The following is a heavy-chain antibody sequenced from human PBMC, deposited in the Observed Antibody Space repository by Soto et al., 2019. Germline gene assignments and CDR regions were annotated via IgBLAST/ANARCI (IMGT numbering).Heavy chain of an antibody. CDR3: AREFGAYSGYDFARPVFDY. V-gene: IGHV4-39*02. Sequence: SETLYLTCTVSGGSIRSSSYYWGWIRQPPGNGLEWIGSIYYSGSTYYNPSLKSRVTISVDTSKNQFSLKLSSVTAADTAVYYCAREFGAYSGYDFARPVFDYWGQGTLVTVSS. J-gene: IGHJ4*02. CDR1: GGSIRSSSYY. CDR2: IYYSGST. D-gene: IGHD5-12*01.